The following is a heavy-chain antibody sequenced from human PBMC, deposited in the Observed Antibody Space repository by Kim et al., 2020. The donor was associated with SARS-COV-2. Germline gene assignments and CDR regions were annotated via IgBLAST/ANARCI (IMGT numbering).Heavy chain of an antibody. CDR2: IYYSGST. CDR3: ARGSYNPIAAASGNWFDP. Sequence: SETLSLTCTVSGGSISSGGYYWSWIRQHPGKGLEWIGYIYYSGSTYYNPSLKSRVTISVDTSKNQFSLKLSSVTAADTAVYYCARGSYNPIAAASGNWFDPWGQGTLVTVSS. V-gene: IGHV4-31*03. J-gene: IGHJ5*02. CDR1: GGSISSGGYY. D-gene: IGHD6-13*01.